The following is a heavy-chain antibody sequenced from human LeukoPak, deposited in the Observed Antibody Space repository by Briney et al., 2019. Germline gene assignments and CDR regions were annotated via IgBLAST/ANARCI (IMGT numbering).Heavy chain of an antibody. J-gene: IGHJ6*02. Sequence: SGGSLRLSCAASGFSFSTYAMSWVRQAPGKGLEWISAVTSGGSTHYADSVEGRFTISRENSKSMLYLKMDGLRAEDTAVYYCARDYGDYRSIDYYYGMDVWGQGTTVTVSS. CDR1: GFSFSTYA. V-gene: IGHV3-23*01. CDR3: ARDYGDYRSIDYYYGMDV. D-gene: IGHD4-17*01. CDR2: VTSGGST.